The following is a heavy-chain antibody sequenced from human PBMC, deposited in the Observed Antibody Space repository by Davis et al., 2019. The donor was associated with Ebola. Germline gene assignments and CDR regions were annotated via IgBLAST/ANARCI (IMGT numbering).Heavy chain of an antibody. V-gene: IGHV3-9*01. J-gene: IGHJ4*02. CDR3: AKDDGYCSGGSCYQFDY. CDR1: GFTFDDYA. Sequence: SLKISCAASGFTFDDYAMHWVRQAPGKGLEWVSGISWNSGSIGYADSVKGRFTISRDNAKNSLYLQMNSLRAEDTALYYCAKDDGYCSGGSCYQFDYWGQGTLVTVSS. CDR2: ISWNSGSI. D-gene: IGHD2-15*01.